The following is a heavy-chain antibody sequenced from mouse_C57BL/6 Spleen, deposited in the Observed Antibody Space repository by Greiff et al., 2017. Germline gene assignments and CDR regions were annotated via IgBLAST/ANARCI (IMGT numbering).Heavy chain of an antibody. Sequence: VQLQQSGPELVKPGASVKISCKASGYSFTGYYMNWVKQSPEKGLEWIGEINPGTGGTTYNQKFKAKATLTVDKSSSTAYMQLSSLTSEDSAVNYYAAGDDCYDMGAMDYWGQGTSVTVSS. D-gene: IGHD2-3*01. CDR2: INPGTGGT. V-gene: IGHV1-42*01. CDR3: AAGDDCYDMGAMDY. CDR1: GYSFTGYY. J-gene: IGHJ4*01.